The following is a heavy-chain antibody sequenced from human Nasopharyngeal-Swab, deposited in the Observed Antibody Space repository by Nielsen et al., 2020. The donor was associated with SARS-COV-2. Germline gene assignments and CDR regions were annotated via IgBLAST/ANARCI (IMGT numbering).Heavy chain of an antibody. CDR2: ISWNSGSI. V-gene: IGHV3-9*01. CDR1: GFPFNPYA. CDR3: ARTREDFGVVRPDYYYYGMDV. Sequence: SLRLSFSASGFPFNPYALNWVPQAPGKGLEWFSGISWNSGSIGYADSVKGRFTLSRDNAKNSLYLQMNSLRAEDTALYYCARTREDFGVVRPDYYYYGMDVWGQGTTVTVSS. J-gene: IGHJ6*02. D-gene: IGHD3-3*01.